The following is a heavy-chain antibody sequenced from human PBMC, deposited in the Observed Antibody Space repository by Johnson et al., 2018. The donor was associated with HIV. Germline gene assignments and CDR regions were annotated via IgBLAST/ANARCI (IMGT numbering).Heavy chain of an antibody. D-gene: IGHD3-9*01. CDR2: ISYDGSNK. CDR3: ARDPYYDFLTGPRDAFDI. J-gene: IGHJ3*02. V-gene: IGHV3-30*14. CDR1: GFTFSSYA. Sequence: QVQLVESGGGVVQPGRSLRLSCAASGFTFSSYAMHWVRQAPGKGLEWVAVISYDGSNKHYADSVKGRFTISRDTSKNTLYLQMNSLRAEDTAVYYCARDPYYDFLTGPRDAFDIWGQGTMVTVSS.